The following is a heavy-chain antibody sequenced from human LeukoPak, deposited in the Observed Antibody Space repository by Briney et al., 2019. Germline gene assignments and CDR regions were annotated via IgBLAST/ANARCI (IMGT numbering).Heavy chain of an antibody. V-gene: IGHV3-23*01. Sequence: GGSLRLSCAASGFTFSSYAMSWVRQAPGKGLEWVSAISGSGAGTYYADSVKGRFTISRDNSKNTLYLQMNSLRAEDAAVYYCAKEVSRVTTFYFDYWGQGTLVTVSS. CDR1: GFTFSSYA. CDR3: AKEVSRVTTFYFDY. J-gene: IGHJ4*02. CDR2: ISGSGAGT. D-gene: IGHD4-17*01.